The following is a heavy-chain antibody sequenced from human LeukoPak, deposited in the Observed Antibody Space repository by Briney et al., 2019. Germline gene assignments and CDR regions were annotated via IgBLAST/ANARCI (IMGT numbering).Heavy chain of an antibody. CDR3: AILGELSYYGMDV. CDR1: GFTVSSNY. CDR2: IYSGGST. V-gene: IGHV3-66*01. J-gene: IGHJ6*02. Sequence: PGGSLRFSCAASGFTVSSNYMSWVRQAPGKGLEWVSVIYSGGSTYYADSVKGRFTISRDNSKNTLYLQMNSLRAEDTAVYYCAILGELSYYGMDVWGQGTTVTVSS. D-gene: IGHD3-10*01.